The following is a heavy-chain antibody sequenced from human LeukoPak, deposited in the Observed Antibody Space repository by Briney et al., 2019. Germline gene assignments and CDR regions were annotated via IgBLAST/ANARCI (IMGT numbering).Heavy chain of an antibody. V-gene: IGHV3-7*03. CDR1: GFTFRNYW. Sequence: GGSLRLSCAASGFTFRNYWMNWVRQAPGKGLEWVANIRQDGSQEYYVDSVKGRFTISRDNSKNTLYLQMNSLRAEDTAVYYCAKDQDFWSGQNGSGAFDIWGQGTMVTVSS. D-gene: IGHD3-3*01. J-gene: IGHJ3*02. CDR2: IRQDGSQE. CDR3: AKDQDFWSGQNGSGAFDI.